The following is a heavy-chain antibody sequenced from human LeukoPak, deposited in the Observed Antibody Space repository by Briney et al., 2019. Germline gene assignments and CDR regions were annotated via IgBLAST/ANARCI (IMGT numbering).Heavy chain of an antibody. V-gene: IGHV3-66*02. CDR1: GFTVSNSY. J-gene: IGHJ4*02. CDR2: IYNDGST. D-gene: IGHD1-1*01. Sequence: PGGSLRLSCAASGFTVSNSYMAWVRQAPGKGLEWVSSIYNDGSTVYADSVKGRYTISRDNSKNTLYLQMNSLRGDDTSVYYCAKIDMWNPGYWGQGTLVTVSS. CDR3: AKIDMWNPGY.